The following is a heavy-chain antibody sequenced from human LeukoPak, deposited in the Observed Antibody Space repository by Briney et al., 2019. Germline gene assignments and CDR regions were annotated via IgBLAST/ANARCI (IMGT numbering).Heavy chain of an antibody. CDR2: IWSDGTNQ. D-gene: IGHD4-11*01. CDR1: GFTFSHYG. V-gene: IGHV3-33*01. Sequence: GGSLILSCATAGFTFSHYGMHWVRQAPGKGLEFVSVIWSDGTNQFYADSVKGRFTISRDSSKTVYLQMNSLRVEDTAVYFCARDAQRGFDYSNSLQYWGQGTLVTVSS. J-gene: IGHJ4*02. CDR3: ARDAQRGFDYSNSLQY.